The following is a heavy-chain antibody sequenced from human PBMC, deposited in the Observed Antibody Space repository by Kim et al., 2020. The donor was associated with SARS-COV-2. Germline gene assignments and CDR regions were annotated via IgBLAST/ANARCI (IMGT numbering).Heavy chain of an antibody. CDR2: INTNTGNP. CDR3: ATNPVVGATPGAFDI. Sequence: ASVKVSCKASGYTFTSYAMNWVRQAPGQGLEWMGWINTNTGNPTYAQGFTGRFVFSLDTSVSTAYLQISSLKAEDTAVYYCATNPVVGATPGAFDIWGQGTMVTVSS. CDR1: GYTFTSYA. D-gene: IGHD1-26*01. J-gene: IGHJ3*02. V-gene: IGHV7-4-1*02.